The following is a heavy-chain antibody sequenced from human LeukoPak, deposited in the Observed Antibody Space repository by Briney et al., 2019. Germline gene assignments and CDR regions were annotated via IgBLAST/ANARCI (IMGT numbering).Heavy chain of an antibody. J-gene: IGHJ4*02. CDR2: FSGSGGST. CDR3: ATTPTLYCSSTSCYGDY. Sequence: GGPLRLSCAASGFTFSRYAMSWLRQAPGKGLEWVSAFSGSGGSTYYADSVKGRFTISRDNYKNTLYLQMNSLRAEDTAVYYCATTPTLYCSSTSCYGDYWGQGTLVTVSS. D-gene: IGHD2-2*01. V-gene: IGHV3-23*01. CDR1: GFTFSRYA.